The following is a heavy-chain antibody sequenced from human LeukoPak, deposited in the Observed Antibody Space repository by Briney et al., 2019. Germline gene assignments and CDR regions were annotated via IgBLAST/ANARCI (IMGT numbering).Heavy chain of an antibody. V-gene: IGHV4-34*01. CDR1: GGSFSGYY. D-gene: IGHD3-16*01. CDR2: INHSGST. Sequence: SETLSLTCAVYGGSFSGYYWSWIRQPPGKGLEWIGEINHSGSTNYNPSLKSRVTISVDTSKNQFSLKLSSVTAADTAVYYCARDLGDLRDAFDIWGQGTMVTVSS. CDR3: ARDLGDLRDAFDI. J-gene: IGHJ3*02.